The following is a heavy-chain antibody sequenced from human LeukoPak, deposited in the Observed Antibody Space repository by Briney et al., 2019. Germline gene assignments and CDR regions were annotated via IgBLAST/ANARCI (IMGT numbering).Heavy chain of an antibody. J-gene: IGHJ4*02. Sequence: LETLSLTCTVSGASISSNSYYWGWIRQPPGKGLEWIGSIYYSGSTYYNPSLESRVTISVDTSKNQFSLKLSSVTAADTAVYYCARRDGRPRSSTSCYLSYWGQGTLVTVSS. CDR2: IYYSGST. CDR1: GASISSNSYY. CDR3: ARRDGRPRSSTSCYLSY. V-gene: IGHV4-39*07. D-gene: IGHD2-2*01.